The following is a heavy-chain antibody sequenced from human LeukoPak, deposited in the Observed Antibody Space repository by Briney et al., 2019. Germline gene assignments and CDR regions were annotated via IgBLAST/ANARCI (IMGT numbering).Heavy chain of an antibody. V-gene: IGHV5-10-1*01. Sequence: GASLKISCKASGYTFTSYWINWVHQIPRKVQERIGRIDPSDSCANYSPSLQGHVTISADKSISTAYLQWSSLKASDTAIYYCATHPSSGWTLGYWGQGTLVTVTS. J-gene: IGHJ4*02. CDR2: IDPSDSCA. CDR1: GYTFTSYW. D-gene: IGHD6-19*01. CDR3: ATHPSSGWTLGY.